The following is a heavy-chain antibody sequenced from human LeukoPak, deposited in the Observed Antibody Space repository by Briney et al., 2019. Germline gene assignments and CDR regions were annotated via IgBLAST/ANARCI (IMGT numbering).Heavy chain of an antibody. CDR2: INPNSGGT. CDR3: ARDSEVIKYYYYYMDV. V-gene: IGHV1-2*02. D-gene: IGHD3-10*01. J-gene: IGHJ6*03. CDR1: GYTFTGCY. Sequence: GASVKVSCKASGYTFTGCYMLWVRQAPGQGLECMVWINPNSGGTNYAQKFQGRVTKTKDPSISTAYMDLSSLRSDDAAVLYWARDSEVIKYYYYYMDVWSKGTTVTISS.